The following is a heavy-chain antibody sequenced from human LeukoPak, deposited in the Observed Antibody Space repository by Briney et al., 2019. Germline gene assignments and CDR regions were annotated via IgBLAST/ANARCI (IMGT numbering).Heavy chain of an antibody. D-gene: IGHD5-12*01. CDR3: VRAEGSSGSSEYFQH. V-gene: IGHV3-21*01. Sequence: PAGSLRLSCSASGVTFSRYCMKWVRQAPGKGLEWVSSISDSSSDKHYIDSVKGRFTISRDNAKNSLVLQMNSLRAEDTAVYYCVRAEGSSGSSEYFQHWGQGTLVTVSS. J-gene: IGHJ1*01. CDR2: ISDSSSDK. CDR1: GVTFSRYC.